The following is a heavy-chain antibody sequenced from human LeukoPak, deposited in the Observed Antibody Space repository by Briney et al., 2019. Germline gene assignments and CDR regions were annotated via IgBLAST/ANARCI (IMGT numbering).Heavy chain of an antibody. D-gene: IGHD3-3*01. CDR1: GFTFSSYA. V-gene: IGHV3-23*01. J-gene: IGHJ6*03. CDR2: ISGSGGST. CDR3: ARDGTYYDFWSGYYTRVTYYYYMDV. Sequence: PGGSLRLSCAASGFTFSSYAMSWVRQAPGKGLEWVSAISGSGGSTHYADSVKGRFTISRDNSKNTLYLQMNSLRAEDTAVYYCARDGTYYDFWSGYYTRVTYYYYMDVWGKGTTVTVSS.